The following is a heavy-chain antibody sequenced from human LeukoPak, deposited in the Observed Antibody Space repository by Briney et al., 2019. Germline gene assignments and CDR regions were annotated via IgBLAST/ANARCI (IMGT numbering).Heavy chain of an antibody. D-gene: IGHD5-12*01. CDR3: ATAVLYGGNDFDY. CDR1: GYTFTGYY. CDR2: INPNSGVT. J-gene: IGHJ4*02. V-gene: IGHV1-2*02. Sequence: ASVKVSCKASGYTFTGYYMYWVRQAPGQGLEWMGWINPNSGVTKFAQRFQGRVTMTRDTSTSTAYLDLSSLRSDDTAVFYCATAVLYGGNDFDYWGQGTLVTVSS.